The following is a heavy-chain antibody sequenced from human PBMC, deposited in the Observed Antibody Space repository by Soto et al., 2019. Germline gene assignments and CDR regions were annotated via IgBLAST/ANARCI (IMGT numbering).Heavy chain of an antibody. V-gene: IGHV4-30-4*01. D-gene: IGHD2-21*02. CDR2: VYYTGST. CDR1: GASIRSTDYY. Sequence: PSGTLSLTCTVSGASIRSTDYYWSWMRQAPGKGLAWIGYVYYTGSTYYNPSLMRRLTISVDTSKNQFSLKLTSVTAAETAVYYCVRTARQGAVAPHWFDRWGQGTQVTVSS. CDR3: VRTARQGAVAPHWFDR. J-gene: IGHJ5*02.